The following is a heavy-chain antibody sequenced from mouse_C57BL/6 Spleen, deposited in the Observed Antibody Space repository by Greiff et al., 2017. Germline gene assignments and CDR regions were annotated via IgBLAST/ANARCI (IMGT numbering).Heavy chain of an antibody. CDR1: GYSITSGYD. J-gene: IGHJ3*01. Sequence: VQLKESGPGMVKPSQSLSLTCTVTGYSITSGYDWHWIRHFPGNKLEWMGYISYSGSTNYNPSLKSRISITHDTSKNHFFLKLNSVTTEDTATYYCARSPSYYSNSAWFAYWGQGTLVTVSA. V-gene: IGHV3-1*01. CDR2: ISYSGST. CDR3: ARSPSYYSNSAWFAY. D-gene: IGHD2-5*01.